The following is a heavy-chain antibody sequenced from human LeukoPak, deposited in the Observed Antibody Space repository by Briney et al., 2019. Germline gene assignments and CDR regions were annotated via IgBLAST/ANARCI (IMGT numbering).Heavy chain of an antibody. J-gene: IGHJ4*02. V-gene: IGHV4-39*01. CDR1: GGSISSSSYS. CDR2: IYYSGST. D-gene: IGHD1-26*01. CDR3: ARRRIVGAMDY. Sequence: SETLSLTCTVSGGSISSSSYSWGWIRQPPGKGLEWIGSIYYSGSTYYNPSLKSRVTISVDTSKNQFSLKLSSVTAADTAVYYCARRRIVGAMDYWGQGTLVTVSS.